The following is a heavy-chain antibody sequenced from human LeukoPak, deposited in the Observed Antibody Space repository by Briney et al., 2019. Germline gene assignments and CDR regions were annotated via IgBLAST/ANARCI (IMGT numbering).Heavy chain of an antibody. V-gene: IGHV4-34*01. Sequence: PSETLSLTCAVYGGSFSGYYWSWIRQPPGKGLEWIGSFYYSGSTYYNPSLKSRVTISGDTSKNQFSLKLSSVTAADTAVYYCARRQMSMNAFDIWGQGTMVTVSS. D-gene: IGHD6-6*01. CDR2: FYYSGST. J-gene: IGHJ3*02. CDR3: ARRQMSMNAFDI. CDR1: GGSFSGYY.